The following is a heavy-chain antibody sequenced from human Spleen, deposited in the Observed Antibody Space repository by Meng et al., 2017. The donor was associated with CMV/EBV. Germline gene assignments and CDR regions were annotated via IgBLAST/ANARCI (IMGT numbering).Heavy chain of an antibody. J-gene: IGHJ4*02. CDR3: AREVGSSPSFDY. V-gene: IGHV4-61*08. Sequence: CTVTGGSVRSGGCHWSWIRQPPGKGLEWIGYIYYAGSTKYNPSIKSRLTISVDTSKNQFSLKLSSVTAADTAVYYCAREVGSSPSFDYWGQGILVTVSS. CDR2: IYYAGST. CDR1: GGSVRSGGCH. D-gene: IGHD6-13*01.